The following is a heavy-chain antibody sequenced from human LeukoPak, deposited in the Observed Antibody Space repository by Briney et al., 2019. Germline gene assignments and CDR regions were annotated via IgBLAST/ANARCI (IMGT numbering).Heavy chain of an antibody. CDR3: AETLGYCSGGSCYSGVIDY. Sequence: GGTLRLSCAASGFTFSSYGMSWVRQAPGKGLEWVSAISGSGGSTYYADSMKGRFTISRDNSKNTLYLQMNSLRAEDTAVYYCAETLGYCSGGSCYSGVIDYWGQGTLVTVSS. V-gene: IGHV3-23*01. J-gene: IGHJ4*02. CDR2: ISGSGGST. D-gene: IGHD2-15*01. CDR1: GFTFSSYG.